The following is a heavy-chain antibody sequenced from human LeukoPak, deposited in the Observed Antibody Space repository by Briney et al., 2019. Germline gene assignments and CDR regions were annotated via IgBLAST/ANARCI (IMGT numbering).Heavy chain of an antibody. V-gene: IGHV3-7*01. Sequence: GGSLRLSCAASGFTFSSYGMSWVCQAPGKGLEWVANIKQDGSEKNYVDSVKGRFTISRDNAKNSLYLQMNSLRAEDTAVYYCARDLSYSSGWSSSPYYYYYMDVWGKGTTVTVSS. CDR3: ARDLSYSSGWSSSPYYYYYMDV. CDR2: IKQDGSEK. D-gene: IGHD6-19*01. J-gene: IGHJ6*03. CDR1: GFTFSSYG.